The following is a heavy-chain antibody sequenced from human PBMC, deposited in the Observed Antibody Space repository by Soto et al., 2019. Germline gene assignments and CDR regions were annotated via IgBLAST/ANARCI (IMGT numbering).Heavy chain of an antibody. D-gene: IGHD4-4*01. J-gene: IGHJ6*02. CDR3: ARDYRVDYYYYYGMDV. CDR2: ISSSGSTI. V-gene: IGHV3-11*01. Sequence: QVQLVESGGGLVKPGGSLRLSCAASGFTFSDYYMSWIRQAPGKGLEWVSYISSSGSTIYYADSVKGRFTISRDNAKNSLYLQMNSMRAEDTAVYYCARDYRVDYYYYYGMDVWGQGTTVTVSS. CDR1: GFTFSDYY.